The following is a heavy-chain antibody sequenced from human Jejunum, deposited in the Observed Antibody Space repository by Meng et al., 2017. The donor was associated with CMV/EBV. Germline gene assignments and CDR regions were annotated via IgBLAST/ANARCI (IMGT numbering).Heavy chain of an antibody. CDR2: LWYDGSNK. CDR1: GLSLSSYG. Sequence: GLSLSSYGMHWVRQAPGKGLEWVAVLWYDGSNKYYADSVKGRFTISRDNSKNTLYLQMNSLRAEDTAVYYCAKTYGSSWQYYFDYWGQGTLVTVSS. D-gene: IGHD6-13*01. V-gene: IGHV3-33*06. J-gene: IGHJ4*02. CDR3: AKTYGSSWQYYFDY.